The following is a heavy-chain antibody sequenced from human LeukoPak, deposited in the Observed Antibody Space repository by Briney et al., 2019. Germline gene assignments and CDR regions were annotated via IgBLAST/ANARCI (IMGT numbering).Heavy chain of an antibody. V-gene: IGHV4-59*08. Sequence: SETLSLTCTVSGGSISSYYWSWIRQPPGKGLEWIGYIFYLGNTYYTPSLKSRVTISVDTSKNQFSLKLSSVTAADTAVYYCARKYPDHWFDPWGQGTLVTVSS. CDR2: IFYLGNT. CDR3: ARKYPDHWFDP. D-gene: IGHD6-6*01. CDR1: GGSISSYY. J-gene: IGHJ5*02.